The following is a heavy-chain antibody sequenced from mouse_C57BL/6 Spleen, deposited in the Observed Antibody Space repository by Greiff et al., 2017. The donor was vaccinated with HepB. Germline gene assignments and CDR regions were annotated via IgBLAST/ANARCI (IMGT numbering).Heavy chain of an antibody. D-gene: IGHD2-1*01. Sequence: VQLQQSGAELMKPGASVTLSCKASGYTFTGYWVEWVKQRPGHGLEWIGEILPGGGSTNYNEKFTGKATFTADTSSNTAYMQLSSQTTEDSAIYYCAKYGNYEAWFAYWGKGTLVTVSA. CDR3: AKYGNYEAWFAY. V-gene: IGHV1-9*01. CDR1: GYTFTGYW. J-gene: IGHJ3*01. CDR2: ILPGGGST.